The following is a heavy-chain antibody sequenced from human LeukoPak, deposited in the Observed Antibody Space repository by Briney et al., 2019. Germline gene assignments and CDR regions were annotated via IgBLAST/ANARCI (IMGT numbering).Heavy chain of an antibody. Sequence: PSETLSLTCTVSGGSISSSSYYWGWIRQPPGKGLEWIGSIYYSGSTNNNPSLKSRVTISVDTSKNQFSLKLSSVTAADTAVYYCARRRTMFGYFAGEFDYWSQGTLVTVSS. V-gene: IGHV4-39*01. J-gene: IGHJ4*02. CDR1: GGSISSSSYY. CDR2: IYYSGST. CDR3: ARRRTMFGYFAGEFDY. D-gene: IGHD3-10*02.